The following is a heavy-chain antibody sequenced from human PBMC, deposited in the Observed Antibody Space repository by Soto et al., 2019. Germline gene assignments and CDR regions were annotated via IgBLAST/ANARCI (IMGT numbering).Heavy chain of an antibody. D-gene: IGHD6-6*01. Sequence: QVQLQESGPGLVKPSESLSLICSVSGASVTTNHWWTWVRQAPGKGLEWIGESFHNGATNHNPSLKSRASILEDTSTTEGSMRLTSVSAEDTAGYCGAGVMAGPSSPPSGLDYWGRGTQVTVSS. V-gene: IGHV4-4*01. CDR2: SFHNGAT. CDR1: GASVTTNHW. J-gene: IGHJ4*02. CDR3: AGVMAGPSSPPSGLDY.